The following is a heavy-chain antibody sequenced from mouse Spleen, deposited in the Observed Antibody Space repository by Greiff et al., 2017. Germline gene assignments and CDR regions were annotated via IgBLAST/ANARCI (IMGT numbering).Heavy chain of an antibody. Sequence: VKLMESGAELVRPGASVTLSCKASGYTFTDYEMHWVKQTPVHGLEWIGAIDPETGGTAYNQKFKGKATLTADKSSSTAYMELRSLTSEDSAVYYCAKEAPRRVFAYWGQGTLVTVSA. CDR1: GYTFTDYE. CDR3: AKEAPRRVFAY. V-gene: IGHV1-15*01. D-gene: IGHD2-12*01. J-gene: IGHJ3*01. CDR2: IDPETGGT.